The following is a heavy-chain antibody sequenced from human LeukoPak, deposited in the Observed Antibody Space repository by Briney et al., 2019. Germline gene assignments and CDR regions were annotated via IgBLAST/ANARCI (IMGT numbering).Heavy chain of an antibody. D-gene: IGHD2-2*02. V-gene: IGHV5-10-1*01. J-gene: IGHJ5*02. CDR1: EYSYTSYW. Sequence: GESLRISCKGSEYSYTSYWISWVRQMPGKGLEWMGRIDPSDSYTNYSPSFQGHVTISADKSISTAYLQWSSLKASDTAMYYCARRPFCSSTSCYTSWFDPWGQGTLVTVSS. CDR3: ARRPFCSSTSCYTSWFDP. CDR2: IDPSDSYT.